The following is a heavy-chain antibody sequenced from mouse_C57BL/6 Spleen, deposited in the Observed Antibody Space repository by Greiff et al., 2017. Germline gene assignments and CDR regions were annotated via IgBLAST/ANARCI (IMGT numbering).Heavy chain of an antibody. J-gene: IGHJ4*01. D-gene: IGHD2-4*01. V-gene: IGHV1-52*01. CDR2: IDPSDSET. CDR3: ASETGDYALDY. CDR1: GYTFTSYW. Sequence: VQLQQPGAELVRPGSSVKLSCKASGYTFTSYWMHWVKQRPIQGLEWIGNIDPSDSETHYNQKFKDKATLTVDKSSSTAYMQLSSLTSEDSAVYYCASETGDYALDYWGQGTSVTVSS.